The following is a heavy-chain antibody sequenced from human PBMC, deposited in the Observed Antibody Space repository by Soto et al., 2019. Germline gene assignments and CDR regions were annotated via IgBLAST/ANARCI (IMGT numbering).Heavy chain of an antibody. Sequence: PGEPLKISCECSGYSFTSYCIGWVRQMPGKGLEWVGIICPGDSDSRYSPSFQGQVTISADKSISTAYVQWSSLKASDTAMYYCARGRRSIVGATNFDFWGQGTLVTVSS. CDR1: GYSFTSYC. D-gene: IGHD1-26*01. V-gene: IGHV5-51*01. J-gene: IGHJ4*02. CDR2: ICPGDSDS. CDR3: ARGRRSIVGATNFDF.